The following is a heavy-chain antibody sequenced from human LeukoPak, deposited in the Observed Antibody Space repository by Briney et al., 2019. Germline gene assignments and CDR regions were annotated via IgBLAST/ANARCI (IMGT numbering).Heavy chain of an antibody. CDR2: IYYSGST. CDR3: ARDGYYYDSSGYPPLFDY. J-gene: IGHJ4*02. Sequence: PSETLSLTCTVSGGPISSSSYYWGWIRQPPGKGLEWIGSIYYSGSTYYNPSLKSRVTRSVDTSKNQFSLKLSSVTAADTAVYYCARDGYYYDSSGYPPLFDYWGQGTLVTVSS. V-gene: IGHV4-39*07. D-gene: IGHD3-22*01. CDR1: GGPISSSSYY.